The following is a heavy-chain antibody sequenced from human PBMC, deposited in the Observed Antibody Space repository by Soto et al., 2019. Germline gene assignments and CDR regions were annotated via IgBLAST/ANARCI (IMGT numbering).Heavy chain of an antibody. J-gene: IGHJ4*02. D-gene: IGHD1-26*01. CDR3: SRNILGGAPEF. CDR1: GYTFTAHA. CDR2: INTGNGDT. V-gene: IGHV1-3*04. Sequence: QVQLVQSGAEEKKPGASVKVSCQASGYTFTAHAMHWVRQAPGQGLEWMGWINTGNGDTKYSQKVQGRITITSDTSASTTYMELSSLKSEDTALYYCSRNILGGAPEFWGPGTLVTVSS.